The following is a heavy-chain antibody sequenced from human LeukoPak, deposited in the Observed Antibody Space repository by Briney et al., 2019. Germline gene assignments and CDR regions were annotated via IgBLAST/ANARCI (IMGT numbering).Heavy chain of an antibody. CDR3: ARDLGQYYDTSDNWFDP. CDR2: INSDGINT. CDR1: GFPFSNYW. J-gene: IGHJ5*02. D-gene: IGHD3-22*01. Sequence: GGSLRLSRAASGFPFSNYWMHWVRQAPGKGLVWVSRINSDGINTSYAASVKGRFTISRDNAKNTLNLQMNSLRPEDTAVYYCARDLGQYYDTSDNWFDPWGKGTLVTVSS. V-gene: IGHV3-74*01.